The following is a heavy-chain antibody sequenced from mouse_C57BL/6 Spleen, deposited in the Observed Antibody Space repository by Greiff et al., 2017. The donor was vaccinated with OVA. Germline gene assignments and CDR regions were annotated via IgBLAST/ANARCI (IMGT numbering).Heavy chain of an antibody. CDR2: ILPGSGST. J-gene: IGHJ1*03. CDR1: GYTFTGYW. Sequence: QVQLQQSGAELMKPGASVKLSCKATGYTFTGYWIEWVKQRPGHGLEWIGEILPGSGSTNYNEKFKGKATFTADTSSNTAYMQLSSLTTEDSAIYYCARAPPVGYGSSAWYFDVWGTGTTVTVSS. D-gene: IGHD1-1*01. V-gene: IGHV1-9*01. CDR3: ARAPPVGYGSSAWYFDV.